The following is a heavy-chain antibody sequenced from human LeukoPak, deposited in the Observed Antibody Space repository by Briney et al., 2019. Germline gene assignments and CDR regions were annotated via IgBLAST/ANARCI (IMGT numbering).Heavy chain of an antibody. Sequence: PGGSLRLSCAASGFTFSSYNMHWVRQAPGKGLEWVAAIWYDGSNKYSADSVKGRFTISRDNSKNTLYLQMNSLRAEDTAVYYCARGTYVDIVATISGRDYFDYWGQGTLVTVSS. CDR2: IWYDGSNK. V-gene: IGHV3-33*01. D-gene: IGHD5-12*01. CDR3: ARGTYVDIVATISGRDYFDY. J-gene: IGHJ4*02. CDR1: GFTFSSYN.